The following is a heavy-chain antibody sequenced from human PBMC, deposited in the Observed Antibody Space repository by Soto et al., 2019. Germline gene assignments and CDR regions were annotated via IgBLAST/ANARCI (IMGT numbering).Heavy chain of an antibody. CDR3: AREDSSSWYVSYYYYYGMDV. V-gene: IGHV3-30-3*01. CDR1: GFSFSSYA. Sequence: GGSLRLSCVASGFSFSSYAMHWVRQAPGKGLEWVAVISYDGSNKYYADSVKGRFTISRDNSKNTLYLQMNSLRAEDTAVYYCAREDSSSWYVSYYYYYGMDVWGQGTTVTVSS. D-gene: IGHD6-13*01. CDR2: ISYDGSNK. J-gene: IGHJ6*02.